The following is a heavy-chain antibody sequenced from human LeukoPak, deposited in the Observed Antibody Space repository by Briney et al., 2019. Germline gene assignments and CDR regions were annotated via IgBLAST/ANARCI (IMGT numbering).Heavy chain of an antibody. D-gene: IGHD3-9*01. CDR1: GFTFSNYW. J-gene: IGHJ4*02. CDR3: AKATYDILFPYDY. Sequence: PGGSLRLSCAASGFTFSNYWMHWVRQAPGKGLVWVSRINSDGINTSYADSVKGRFTISRDNSKNTLYLQMNSLRAEDTAVYYCAKATYDILFPYDYWGQGTLVTVSS. V-gene: IGHV3-74*01. CDR2: INSDGINT.